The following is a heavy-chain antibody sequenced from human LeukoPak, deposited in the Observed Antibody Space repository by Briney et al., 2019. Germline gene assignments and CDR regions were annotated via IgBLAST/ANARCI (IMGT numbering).Heavy chain of an antibody. J-gene: IGHJ6*03. CDR1: GYTFTSYY. V-gene: IGHV1-46*01. CDR3: AREGRHCSSTSCRYYYYMDV. CDR2: INPSGGST. D-gene: IGHD2-2*01. Sequence: ASVKVSCKASGYTFTSYYMHWVRQAPGQGLEWMGIINPSGGSTSYAQKFQGRVTMTRGMSTSTVYMELSSLRSEDTAVYYCAREGRHCSSTSCRYYYYMDVWGKGTTVTVSS.